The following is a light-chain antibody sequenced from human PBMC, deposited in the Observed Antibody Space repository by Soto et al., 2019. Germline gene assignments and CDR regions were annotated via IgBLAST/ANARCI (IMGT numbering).Light chain of an antibody. CDR1: QSVNSY. J-gene: IGKJ1*01. CDR2: GAS. CDR3: QHYSSWPRWT. Sequence: EIVLTQSPATLSLSPGERATLSCRASQSVNSYLAWYQQKPGQAPRLLLYGASNRATDIPARFSGSGSGTDFTLTISSLAPEDFAVYYWQHYSSWPRWTFGQGTKVEIK. V-gene: IGKV3-11*01.